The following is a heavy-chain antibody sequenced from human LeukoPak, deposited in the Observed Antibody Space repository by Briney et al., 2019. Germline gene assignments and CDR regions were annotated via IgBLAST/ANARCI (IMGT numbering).Heavy chain of an antibody. D-gene: IGHD6-13*01. Sequence: SETLSLTCTVSGGSISSYYWSWVRQPPGKGLEWIGYIYYSGSTNYNPSLKSRVTISVDTSKNQFSLKLSSVTAADTAVYYCARDGGSSWYFDYWGQGTLVTVSS. CDR2: IYYSGST. J-gene: IGHJ4*02. V-gene: IGHV4-59*01. CDR1: GGSISSYY. CDR3: ARDGGSSWYFDY.